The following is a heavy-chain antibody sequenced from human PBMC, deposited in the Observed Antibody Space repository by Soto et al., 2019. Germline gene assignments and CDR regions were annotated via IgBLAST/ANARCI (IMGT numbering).Heavy chain of an antibody. CDR2: ISGSGGST. D-gene: IGHD4-4*01. CDR3: ATQNSNSPYYYGMDV. V-gene: IGHV3-23*01. CDR1: GFTFSSYA. Sequence: GGSLRLSCAASGFTFSSYAMSWVRQAPGKGLEWASAISGSGGSTYYADSVKGRFTISRDNSKNTLYLQMNSLRAEDTAVYYCATQNSNSPYYYGMDVWGQGTTVTVSS. J-gene: IGHJ6*02.